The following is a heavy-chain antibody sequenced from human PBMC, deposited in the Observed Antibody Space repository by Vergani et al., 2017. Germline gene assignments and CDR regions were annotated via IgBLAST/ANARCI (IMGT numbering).Heavy chain of an antibody. V-gene: IGHV4-59*02. CDR2: LSTTGVA. D-gene: IGHD6-13*01. CDR3: AGDTHSWQRADR. Sequence: QAQLQESGPGLVKPSETLSLTCHVFGVSVTDYNCNWIRQAPGKGLEWFGSLSTTGVATHASHNPSLKSRVSISVDTSKSQFSLRLTSVTAADSAIYYCAGDTHSWQRADRWGQGLLVSVSS. CDR1: GVSVTDYN. J-gene: IGHJ5*02.